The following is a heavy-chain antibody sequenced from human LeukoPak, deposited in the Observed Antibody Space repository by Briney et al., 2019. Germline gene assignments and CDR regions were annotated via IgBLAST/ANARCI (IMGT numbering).Heavy chain of an antibody. CDR3: ARGKLLLWFGEFILPHFDY. CDR1: GYTFTSYY. D-gene: IGHD3-10*01. J-gene: IGHJ4*02. CDR2: INPSGGST. Sequence: GASVKVSCKASGYTFTSYYMHWVRQAPGQGLEWMGIINPSGGSTSYAQKFQGRVTMTRDMSTSTVYMELSSLRSDDTAVYYCARGKLLLWFGEFILPHFDYWGQGTLVTVSS. V-gene: IGHV1-46*01.